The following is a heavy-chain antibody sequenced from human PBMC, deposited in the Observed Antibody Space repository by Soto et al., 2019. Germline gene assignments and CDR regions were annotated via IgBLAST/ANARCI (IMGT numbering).Heavy chain of an antibody. CDR1: GLNFDDFA. Sequence: GGSLRLSCVGTGLNFDDFAMHWVRQAPGKGLEWVSGITWNSRVLAYADSVKGRFTISRDNARNSLYLQMDSLRDEDTALYYCAKGRYDFWSPYYFDSWGQGTLVTVS. J-gene: IGHJ4*02. D-gene: IGHD3-3*01. CDR3: AKGRYDFWSPYYFDS. V-gene: IGHV3-9*01. CDR2: ITWNSRVL.